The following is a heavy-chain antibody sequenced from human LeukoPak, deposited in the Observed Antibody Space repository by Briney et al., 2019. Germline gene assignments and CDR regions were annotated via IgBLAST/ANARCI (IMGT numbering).Heavy chain of an antibody. Sequence: ASVKVSCKASGYTFTSYYMHWVRQAPGQGLEWMGIINPSGGSTSYAQKFQGRVTMTRDTSTSTVYMELSSLRSEDAAVYYCARYSHYDFWSGYYSYYYYGMDVWGQGTTVTVSS. V-gene: IGHV1-46*01. CDR2: INPSGGST. J-gene: IGHJ6*02. CDR1: GYTFTSYY. D-gene: IGHD3-3*01. CDR3: ARYSHYDFWSGYYSYYYYGMDV.